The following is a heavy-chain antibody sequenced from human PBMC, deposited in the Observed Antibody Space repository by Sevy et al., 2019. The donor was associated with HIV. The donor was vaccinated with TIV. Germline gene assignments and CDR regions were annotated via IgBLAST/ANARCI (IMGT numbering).Heavy chain of an antibody. V-gene: IGHV4-31*03. CDR1: GDSINNGDYY. D-gene: IGHD4-4*01. CDR3: ARTTVTTLSSARNNWFEP. CDR2: IYYTGTT. Sequence: SETLSLTCTVSGDSINNGDYYWSWIRQHPGKGLEWIGKIYYTGTTYYNPSLKSRLRISVERSENTLSLSLRSVTAADTVVYYCARTTVTTLSSARNNWFEPGGQGTLVTVSS. J-gene: IGHJ5*02.